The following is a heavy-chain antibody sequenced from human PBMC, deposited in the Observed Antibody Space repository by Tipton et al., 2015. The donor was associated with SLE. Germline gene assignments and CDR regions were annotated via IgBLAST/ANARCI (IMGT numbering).Heavy chain of an antibody. CDR1: GGSISSSSYY. V-gene: IGHV4-39*01. CDR3: ARHGWQQLDRDGFDF. Sequence: TLSLTCTVSGGSISSSSYYWGWIRQPPGKGLEWIGSIYYSGSTYYTPSLKSRVSISVDTSKNQFSLRLNSVTAAHTAVFYCARHGWQQLDRDGFDFWGQGTLVTVSS. J-gene: IGHJ4*02. CDR2: IYYSGST. D-gene: IGHD6-13*01.